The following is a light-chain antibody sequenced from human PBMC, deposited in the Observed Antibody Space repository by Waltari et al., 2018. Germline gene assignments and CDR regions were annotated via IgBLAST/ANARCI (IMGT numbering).Light chain of an antibody. CDR3: QQYGVT. V-gene: IGKV1-NL1*01. CDR2: AAS. Sequence: DIQMTQSPSSLSASVGDRVTITCRASQGISNSLAWYQQKPGKAPKLLLYAASRLESGVPSRFSGSGSGTDYTLTISSLQPEDFATYYCQQYGVTFGGGTKVEIK. CDR1: QGISNS. J-gene: IGKJ4*01.